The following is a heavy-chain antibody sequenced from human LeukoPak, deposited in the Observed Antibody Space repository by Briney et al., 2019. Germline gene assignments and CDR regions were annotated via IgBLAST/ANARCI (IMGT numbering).Heavy chain of an antibody. CDR3: AKLAVAGTDLFDY. CDR2: ISYDGSNK. Sequence: GGSLRLSCAASGFTFSSYGMHWARQASGKGLEWVAVISYDGSNKYYADSVKGRFTISRDNSKNTLYLQMNSLRAEDTAVYYCAKLAVAGTDLFDYWGQGTLVTVSS. CDR1: GFTFSSYG. D-gene: IGHD6-19*01. V-gene: IGHV3-30*18. J-gene: IGHJ4*02.